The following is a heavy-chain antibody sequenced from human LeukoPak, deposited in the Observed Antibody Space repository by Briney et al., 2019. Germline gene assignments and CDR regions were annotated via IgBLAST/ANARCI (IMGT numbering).Heavy chain of an antibody. CDR3: TTSSGSYRLDP. J-gene: IGHJ5*02. Sequence: RTGGSLRLSCTASGFTFNNYWMHWVRQAPGKGLVWVSRINSDGSRTNYADSVKGRFTISRDNAKNTLYLQMNSLRAEDTAVYYCTTSSGSYRLDPWGQGTLVTVSS. CDR2: INSDGSRT. CDR1: GFTFNNYW. V-gene: IGHV3-74*01. D-gene: IGHD1-26*01.